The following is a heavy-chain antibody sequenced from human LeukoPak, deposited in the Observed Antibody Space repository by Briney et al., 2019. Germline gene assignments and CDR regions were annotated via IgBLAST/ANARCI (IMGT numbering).Heavy chain of an antibody. CDR3: ARVTIAAAGTLGRMPGPVPSGNYYIDL. CDR2: IYYSGST. D-gene: IGHD6-13*01. Sequence: SQTLSLTCTVSGGSISSGGYYWSWIRQHPGKGLEWIGYIYYSGSTYYNPSLKSRVTISVDTSKNQFSLKLSSVTAADTAVYHCARVTIAAAGTLGRMPGPVPSGNYYIDLWGKGATVIVSS. V-gene: IGHV4-31*03. J-gene: IGHJ6*03. CDR1: GGSISSGGYY.